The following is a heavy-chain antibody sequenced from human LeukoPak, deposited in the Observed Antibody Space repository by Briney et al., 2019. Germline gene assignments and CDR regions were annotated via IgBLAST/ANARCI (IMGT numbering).Heavy chain of an antibody. V-gene: IGHV3-23*01. J-gene: IGHJ4*02. Sequence: GGSLRLSCAASGFTFSSYWMSWVRQAPGKGLEWVSGIRGSGGSTSNADSVKGRFTISRDNSKNTLYLQMNSLRAEDTAVYYCANLYYYDSSGYYPINFGYWGQGTLVTVSS. CDR2: IRGSGGST. CDR1: GFTFSSYW. CDR3: ANLYYYDSSGYYPINFGY. D-gene: IGHD3-22*01.